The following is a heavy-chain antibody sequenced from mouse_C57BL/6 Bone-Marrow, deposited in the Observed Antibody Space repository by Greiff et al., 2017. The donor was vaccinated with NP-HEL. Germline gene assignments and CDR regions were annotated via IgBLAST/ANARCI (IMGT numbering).Heavy chain of an antibody. V-gene: IGHV1-54*01. Sequence: VQGVESGAELVRPGTSVKVSCKASGYAFTNYLIEWVKQRPGQGLEWIGVINPGSGGTNYNEKFKGKATLTADKSSSTAYMQLSSLTSEDSAVYFCARGFAYWGQGTLVTVSA. CDR2: INPGSGGT. CDR1: GYAFTNYL. J-gene: IGHJ3*01. CDR3: ARGFAY.